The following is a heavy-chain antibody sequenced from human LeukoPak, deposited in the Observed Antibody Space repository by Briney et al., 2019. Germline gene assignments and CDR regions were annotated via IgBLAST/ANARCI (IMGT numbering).Heavy chain of an antibody. J-gene: IGHJ6*04. CDR1: GGSISSGGYY. D-gene: IGHD5-18*01. CDR2: IYYSGST. Sequence: SQTLSLTRTVSGGSISSGGYYWSWIRQHPGKGLEWIGYIYYSGSTYYNPSLKSRVTISVDTSKNQFSLKLSSVTAADTAVYYCARASTDTAMVFYYYGMDVWGKGTTVTVSS. CDR3: ARASTDTAMVFYYYGMDV. V-gene: IGHV4-31*03.